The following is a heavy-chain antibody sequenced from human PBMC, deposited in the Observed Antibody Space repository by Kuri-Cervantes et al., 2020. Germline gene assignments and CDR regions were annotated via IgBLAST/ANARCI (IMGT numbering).Heavy chain of an antibody. CDR3: ASNSFDSSAYYYFDY. CDR2: IYYSGST. V-gene: IGHV4-30-4*01. CDR1: GGSISSGDYY. Sequence: LRLSCTVSGGSISSGDYYWSWIRQPPGKGLEWIGYIYYSGSTYYNPSLKSRVTISVDTSKNQFSLKLSSVTAADTAVYYCASNSFDSSAYYYFDYWGQGTLVTVSS. J-gene: IGHJ4*02. D-gene: IGHD3-22*01.